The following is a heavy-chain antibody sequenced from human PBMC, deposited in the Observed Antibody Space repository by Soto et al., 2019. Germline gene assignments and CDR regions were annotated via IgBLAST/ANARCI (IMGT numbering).Heavy chain of an antibody. CDR3: AHRVLRTVFGLVTTTAIYFDF. CDR2: LYWDDDK. Sequence: QITLNESGPTVVRPTETLTLTCRFSGFSLTTSGVGVGWIRQSPGKAPEWLALLYWDDDKRYSASLKSRLTSTTDTSKNQVVLTVSDLDPTDTATYYCAHRVLRTVFGLVTTTAIYFDFWGQGTPVAVSS. D-gene: IGHD3-3*01. CDR1: GFSLTTSGVG. V-gene: IGHV2-5*02. J-gene: IGHJ4*02.